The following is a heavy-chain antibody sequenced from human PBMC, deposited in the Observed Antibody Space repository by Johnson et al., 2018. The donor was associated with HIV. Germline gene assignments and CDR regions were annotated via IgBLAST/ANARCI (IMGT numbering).Heavy chain of an antibody. CDR2: ISYDGSNK. V-gene: IGHV3-30*04. Sequence: QVQLVESGGGVVQPGRSLRLSCAASGFTFSSYAMHWVRQAPGKGLEWVAVISYDGSNKYYADSVKGRFTISRDNSKNTLYLQMNSLRAEDTALYYCAAPPYCTGDSCSSGLGTFDLWGQGTMVTVSS. J-gene: IGHJ3*01. CDR3: AAPPYCTGDSCSSGLGTFDL. D-gene: IGHD2-15*01. CDR1: GFTFSSYA.